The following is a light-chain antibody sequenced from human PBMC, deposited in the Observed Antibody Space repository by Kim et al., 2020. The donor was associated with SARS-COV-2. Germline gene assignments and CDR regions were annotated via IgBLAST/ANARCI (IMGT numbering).Light chain of an antibody. CDR1: SLRSSY. CDR2: GKN. J-gene: IGLJ2*01. V-gene: IGLV3-19*01. Sequence: SSELTQDPAVSVALGQTVRITCQGASLRSSYATWYQQKPGQAPIVVIYGKNNRPSRIPDRFSGSSSGNTASLTITGTQAGDEADYYCNSRDSNDNVVFGG. CDR3: NSRDSNDNVV.